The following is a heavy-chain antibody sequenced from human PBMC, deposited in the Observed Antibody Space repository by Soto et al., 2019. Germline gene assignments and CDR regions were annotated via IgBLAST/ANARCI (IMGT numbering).Heavy chain of an antibody. CDR3: ASRDPGTSVDY. D-gene: IGHD1-7*01. CDR1: GGSFTSNNW. J-gene: IGHJ4*02. V-gene: IGHV4-4*02. CDR2: IYRTGST. Sequence: SETLSLTCAVSGGSFTSNNWWTWVRQPPGQGLEWIGEIYRTGSTNYNPSLKSRVTISLDKSENQFPLKVTSPTAADTAVYYCASRDPGTSVDYWGQGTLVTVSS.